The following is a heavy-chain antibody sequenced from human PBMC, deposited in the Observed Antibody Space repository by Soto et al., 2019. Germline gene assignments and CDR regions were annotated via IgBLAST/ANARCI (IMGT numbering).Heavy chain of an antibody. CDR2: ILYDGSNK. J-gene: IGHJ4*02. CDR3: ARDTYSYDSSGYYYRGYFDY. CDR1: GFTFSSYP. Sequence: ESGGGVVQPGRPLRLSCAASGFTFSSYPMHWVRQAPGKGLEWVAVILYDGSNKYYADSVKGRLTISRDNAKNTLYLQMNSLRAEDTAVYYCARDTYSYDSSGYYYRGYFDYWGQGTLVTVSS. D-gene: IGHD3-22*01. V-gene: IGHV3-30-3*01.